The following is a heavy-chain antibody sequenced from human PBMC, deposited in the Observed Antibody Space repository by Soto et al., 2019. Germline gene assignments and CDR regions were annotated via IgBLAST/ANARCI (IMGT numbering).Heavy chain of an antibody. V-gene: IGHV3-15*07. CDR2: IKTKSQGETT. J-gene: IGHJ4*02. Sequence: EVQLVESGGGLVKPGGSLRLSCAASGFTFSSAWMNWVRQAPGKGLEWVGRIKTKSQGETTDYPAPVKGRFTIFRDDSNNTLYLQMNSLNTEDTAVYYFTNGSYEGYWGQGTLVTVSS. CDR1: GFTFSSAW. D-gene: IGHD1-26*01. CDR3: TNGSYEGY.